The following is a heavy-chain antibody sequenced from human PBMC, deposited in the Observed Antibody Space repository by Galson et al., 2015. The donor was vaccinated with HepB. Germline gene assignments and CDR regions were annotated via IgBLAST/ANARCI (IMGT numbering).Heavy chain of an antibody. D-gene: IGHD5-12*01. CDR3: ARWNSGYDFGFDY. CDR2: IKQDGSEK. CDR1: GFTFSSYW. Sequence: SLRLSCAASGFTFSSYWMSWVRQAPGKGLEWVANIKQDGSEKYYVDSVKGRFTISRDNAKNSLYLQMNSLRAEDTAVYYCARWNSGYDFGFDYWGQGTLVTVSS. V-gene: IGHV3-7*03. J-gene: IGHJ4*02.